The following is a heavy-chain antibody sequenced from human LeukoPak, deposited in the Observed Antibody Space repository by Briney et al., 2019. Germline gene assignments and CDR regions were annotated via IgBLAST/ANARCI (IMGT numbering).Heavy chain of an antibody. CDR3: TTRPIKGRYQLLYSYDFWSAFYPDYFDY. D-gene: IGHD3-3*01. CDR2: FDPEDGET. Sequence: ATVKISCKVSGYTFTDYYMHWVRQAPGKGLEWMGVFDPEDGETIYSQKFQGRVTMTEDTTTDTAYMELSSLRSEDTAVYYCTTRPIKGRYQLLYSYDFWSAFYPDYFDYWGQGTLVTVSS. CDR1: GYTFTDYY. J-gene: IGHJ4*02. V-gene: IGHV1-69-2*01.